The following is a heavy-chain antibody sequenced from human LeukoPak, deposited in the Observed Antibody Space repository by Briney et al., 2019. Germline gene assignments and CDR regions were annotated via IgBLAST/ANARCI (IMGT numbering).Heavy chain of an antibody. CDR1: GFTLSSYW. D-gene: IGHD3-10*01. Sequence: GGSLRLSCAASGFTLSSYWMSWVRQAPGKGLEWVANIKQDGSEKYYVDSVKGRFTISRDNAKNSLYLQMNSLRAEDTAVYYCARAADTMVRGVTVYYYYGMDVWGKGTTVTVSS. V-gene: IGHV3-7*03. CDR3: ARAADTMVRGVTVYYYYGMDV. CDR2: IKQDGSEK. J-gene: IGHJ6*04.